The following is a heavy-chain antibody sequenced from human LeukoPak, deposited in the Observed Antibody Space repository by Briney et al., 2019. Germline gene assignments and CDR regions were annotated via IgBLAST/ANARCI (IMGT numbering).Heavy chain of an antibody. V-gene: IGHV4-38-2*02. D-gene: IGHD3-10*01. CDR2: IYHSGST. Sequence: SETLSLTCTVSGYSISSGYYWGWIRQPPGKGLEWIGSIYHSGSTSYYSSLKSRVTISVDTSKNQFSLKLNSVTAADTAVYYCANGVLWFGELVSWGQGTPVTVSS. CDR3: ANGVLWFGELVS. CDR1: GYSISSGYY. J-gene: IGHJ5*02.